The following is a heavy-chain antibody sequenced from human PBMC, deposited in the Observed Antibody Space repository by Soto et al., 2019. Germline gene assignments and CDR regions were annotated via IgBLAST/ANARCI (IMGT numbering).Heavy chain of an antibody. J-gene: IGHJ4*02. Sequence: EVQLVESGGGLVQPGESLRLSCAASGFTFSSYSMNWVRQAPGKGLEWVSYISSSSSTIYYADSVKGRFTISRDNAKNSLYLQVTSLRAEDTAVYYCARGVQPYGSDYWGQGTLVTVSS. D-gene: IGHD3-10*01. CDR3: ARGVQPYGSDY. CDR1: GFTFSSYS. CDR2: ISSSSSTI. V-gene: IGHV3-48*01.